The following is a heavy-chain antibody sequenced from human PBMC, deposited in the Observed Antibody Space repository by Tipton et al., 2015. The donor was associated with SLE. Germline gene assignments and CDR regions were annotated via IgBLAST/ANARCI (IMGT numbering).Heavy chain of an antibody. J-gene: IGHJ3*01. Sequence: TLSLTCTVSGGSLTNYYWGWVRQPPGKGPEWLAVIYQGGRTSYNPALKSRATISVDTSKNQCSLSLRSVTAADTAVYFCSSRNWDETFDVWGQGTMVTVSS. CDR2: IYQGGRT. V-gene: IGHV4-59*08. CDR3: SSRNWDETFDV. CDR1: GGSLTNYY. D-gene: IGHD7-27*01.